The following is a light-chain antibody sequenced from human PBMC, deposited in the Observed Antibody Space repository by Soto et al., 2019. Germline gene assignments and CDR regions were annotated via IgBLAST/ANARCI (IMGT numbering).Light chain of an antibody. CDR3: QQYNSYSGT. V-gene: IGKV1-5*01. CDR2: DAS. J-gene: IGKJ1*01. Sequence: DTQMTQSPSTLSASVGDIVTITCRASQSISSWLAWYQQKPGKAPKLLIYDASSLESGVPSRFSGSGSGTEFTLTISSLQPDDFATYYCQQYNSYSGTFGQGTKV. CDR1: QSISSW.